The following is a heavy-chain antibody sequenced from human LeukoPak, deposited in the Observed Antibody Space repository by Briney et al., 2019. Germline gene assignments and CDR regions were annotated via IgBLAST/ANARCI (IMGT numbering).Heavy chain of an antibody. CDR2: ISPNSGGT. CDR3: AIQPWGSGNNWYFDL. J-gene: IGHJ2*01. V-gene: IGHV1-2*02. D-gene: IGHD7-27*01. Sequence: GASVRVSCKPSVYTFSGFYIHWVRQAPGQGLEWMGWISPNSGGTDYAQRFQGRVTMTRDTSISTAYMELSSLRSDDTAVYYCAIQPWGSGNNWYFDLWGRGTLVTVSS. CDR1: VYTFSGFY.